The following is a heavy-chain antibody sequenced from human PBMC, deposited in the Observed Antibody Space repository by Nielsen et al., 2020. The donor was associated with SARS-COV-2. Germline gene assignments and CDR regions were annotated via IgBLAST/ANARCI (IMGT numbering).Heavy chain of an antibody. CDR2: INHSGGT. V-gene: IGHV4-34*01. CDR3: ARVGRRFGESP. CDR1: GGSFSGYY. D-gene: IGHD3-10*01. J-gene: IGHJ5*02. Sequence: GSLRLSCAVYGGSFSGYYWSWIRQPPGKGLEWIGEINHSGGTNYNPSLKSRVTISVDTSKNQFSLKLSSVTAADTAVYYCARVGRRFGESPWGQGTLVTVSS.